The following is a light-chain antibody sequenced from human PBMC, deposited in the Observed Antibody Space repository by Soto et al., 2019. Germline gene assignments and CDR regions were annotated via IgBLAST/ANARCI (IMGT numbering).Light chain of an antibody. V-gene: IGKV3-20*01. CDR2: GAS. CDR1: QSVSSTS. CDR3: QQYDGSPPWT. Sequence: EIVLTQSPGTLSFSPGERATLSCRASQSVSSTSLAWYQQKPGQAPRLLIYGASNRATGIPDRFSGSGSGSDFTLTISRREPEDFAVYYCQQYDGSPPWTFGLGTKVDIK. J-gene: IGKJ1*01.